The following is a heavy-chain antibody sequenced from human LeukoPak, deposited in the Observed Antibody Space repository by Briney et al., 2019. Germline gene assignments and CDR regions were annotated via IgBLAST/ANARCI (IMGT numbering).Heavy chain of an antibody. CDR2: IYYSGST. D-gene: IGHD5-12*01. V-gene: IGHV4-59*01. CDR3: ARAEIVGVFDI. J-gene: IGHJ3*02. Sequence: SEALSLTCAVYGGSISSYYWSWIRQPPGKGLEWIGYIYYSGSTNYNPSLKSRVTISVDTSKNQFSLKLSSVTAADTAVYYCARAEIVGVFDIWGQRTMVTVSS. CDR1: GGSISSYY.